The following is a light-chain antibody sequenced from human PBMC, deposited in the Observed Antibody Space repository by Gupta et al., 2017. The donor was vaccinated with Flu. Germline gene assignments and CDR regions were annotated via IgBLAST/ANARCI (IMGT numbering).Light chain of an antibody. CDR1: AMPKRY. J-gene: IGLJ2*01. CDR3: QSTDSSGTYTI. CDR2: ENT. Sequence: SYELTQPPSVSASPGQTARITCPGDAMPKRYIHWYQQKPGQAPMLAIYENTERPSRIPERFSGSSSGTTVTLTISGVQAEDEVDYFCQSTDSSGTYTIFGGGTKLTVL. V-gene: IGLV3-25*02.